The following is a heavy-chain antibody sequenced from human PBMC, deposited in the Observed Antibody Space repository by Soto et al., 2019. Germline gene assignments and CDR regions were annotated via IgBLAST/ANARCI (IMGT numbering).Heavy chain of an antibody. CDR2: IYYSGST. CDR3: ASPHGGGSAWDNWFDP. D-gene: IGHD3-16*01. Sequence: SDTLSLTCTVSGVSISSSSYYWVLIRQPPGKGLEWIGYIYYSGSTNYNPSLKSRVTISVDTSKNQFSLKLSSVTAADTAVYYCASPHGGGSAWDNWFDPGGQGTLVTVSS. J-gene: IGHJ5*02. V-gene: IGHV4-61*05. CDR1: GVSISSSSYY.